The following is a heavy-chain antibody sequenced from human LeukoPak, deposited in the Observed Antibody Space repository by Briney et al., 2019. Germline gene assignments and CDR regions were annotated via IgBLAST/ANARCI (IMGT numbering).Heavy chain of an antibody. J-gene: IGHJ4*02. Sequence: ASVKVSCKASGYTFASYGISWVRQAPGQGLEWMGWISAYNGNTNYAQKLQGRVTMTTDTSTSTAYMKLRSLRSEDTAVYYCAREVGSGWYLYWGQGTLVTVSS. D-gene: IGHD6-19*01. CDR2: ISAYNGNT. CDR3: AREVGSGWYLY. CDR1: GYTFASYG. V-gene: IGHV1-18*01.